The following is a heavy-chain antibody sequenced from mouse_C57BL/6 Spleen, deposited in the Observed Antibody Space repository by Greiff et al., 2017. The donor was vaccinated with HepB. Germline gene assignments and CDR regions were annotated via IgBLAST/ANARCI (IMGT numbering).Heavy chain of an antibody. CDR2: INPNYGTT. CDR3: ASYSNSPYYAMDY. CDR1: GYSFTDYN. J-gene: IGHJ4*01. D-gene: IGHD2-5*01. V-gene: IGHV1-39*01. Sequence: VQLKESGPELVKPGASVKISCKASGYSFTDYNMNWVKQRNGKSLEWIGVINPNYGTTSYNQKFKGKATLTVDQSSSTAYMQLNSLTSEDSAVYYRASYSNSPYYAMDYWGQGTSVTVSS.